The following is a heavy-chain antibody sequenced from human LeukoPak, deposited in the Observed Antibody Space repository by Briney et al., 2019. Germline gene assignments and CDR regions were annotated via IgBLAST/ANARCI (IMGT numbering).Heavy chain of an antibody. CDR2: ISWEGDTT. CDR1: GFTFDDYA. Sequence: GGSLRLSCAASGFTFDDYAMHWVRQAPGKGLEWVSLISWEGDTTYYADSVRGRFTISRDNSKNSLYLQMNSLTADDTAFYYCTRDTDYGSVTNYFDHWGQGTLVSVSS. V-gene: IGHV3-43D*04. D-gene: IGHD3-10*01. CDR3: TRDTDYGSVTNYFDH. J-gene: IGHJ4*02.